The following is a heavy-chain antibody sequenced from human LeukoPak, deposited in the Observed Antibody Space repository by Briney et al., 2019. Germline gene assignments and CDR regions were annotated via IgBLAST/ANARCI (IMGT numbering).Heavy chain of an antibody. CDR3: ARDPSVGKTIYYFDY. J-gene: IGHJ4*02. V-gene: IGHV4-34*01. Sequence: PSETLSLTCAVYGGSFSGYYWSWIRQPPGKGLEWIGEINHSGSTNYNPSLKSRVTISVDTSKNQFSLKLSSVTAADTAVYYCARDPSVGKTIYYFDYWGQGSLVSVSS. D-gene: IGHD1/OR15-1a*01. CDR2: INHSGST. CDR1: GGSFSGYY.